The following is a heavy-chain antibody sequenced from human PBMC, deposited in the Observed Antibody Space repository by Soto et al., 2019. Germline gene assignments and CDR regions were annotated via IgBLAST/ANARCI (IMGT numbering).Heavy chain of an antibody. J-gene: IGHJ4*01. CDR1: GYNFLNYG. CDR2: ISGENGRT. V-gene: IGHV1-18*01. Sequence: QVQLVQSGGEVKKPGASVKVSCKTSGYNFLNYGISWVRQTPGPGLEWMGWISGENGRTYYAQKFRDRVTLTTVTXXXXXXXXXXXXXXXXXXXXXXXXXXXXXXXXAGLNWGQGTLVTVS. CDR3: XXXXXXXXXXAGLN.